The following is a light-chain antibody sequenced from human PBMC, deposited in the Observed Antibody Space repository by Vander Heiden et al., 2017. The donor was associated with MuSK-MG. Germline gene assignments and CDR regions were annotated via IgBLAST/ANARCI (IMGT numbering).Light chain of an antibody. V-gene: IGKV1-33*01. CDR1: QDISNY. CDR2: DAS. J-gene: IGKJ2*02. Sequence: SSLSASVGDRVTITCQASQDISNYLNWYQQKSGKAPKLLIYDASNFEKGVASRLSPRGAGTYLSFTLISHHPEDIETDLCHGELTLRGTFGQGTKVDI. CDR3: HGELTLRGT.